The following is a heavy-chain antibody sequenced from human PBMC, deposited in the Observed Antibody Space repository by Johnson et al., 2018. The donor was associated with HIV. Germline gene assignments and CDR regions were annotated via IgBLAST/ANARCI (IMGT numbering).Heavy chain of an antibody. D-gene: IGHD2-8*01. CDR2: ISWNSGSI. Sequence: VQLVESGGGLVQPGRSLRLSCAGSGFTFDDYAIHWVRQAPGKGLEWVSGISWNSGSIGYADSVKGRFTISRDNAENSLYLQMNSLRADDTALYYCEKDTLSVYSFDIWGPGTMVTVSS. J-gene: IGHJ3*02. V-gene: IGHV3-9*01. CDR1: GFTFDDYA. CDR3: EKDTLSVYSFDI.